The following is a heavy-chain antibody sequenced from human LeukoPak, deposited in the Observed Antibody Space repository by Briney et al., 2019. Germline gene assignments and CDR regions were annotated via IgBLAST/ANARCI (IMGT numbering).Heavy chain of an antibody. CDR2: IKQDGSEK. CDR1: GFTFSSYW. V-gene: IGHV3-7*01. D-gene: IGHD3-3*01. J-gene: IGHJ5*02. CDR3: ARKPRRRITIFGVVIRNWFDP. Sequence: PGGSLRLSCAASGFTFSSYWMSWVRQAPGKGLEWVANIKQDGSEKYYVDSVKGRFTVSRDNAKNSLYLQMNSLRAEDTAVYYCARKPRRRITIFGVVIRNWFDPWGQGTLVTVPS.